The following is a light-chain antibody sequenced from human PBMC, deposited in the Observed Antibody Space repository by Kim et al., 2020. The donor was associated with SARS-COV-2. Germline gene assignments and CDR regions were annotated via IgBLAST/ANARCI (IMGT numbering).Light chain of an antibody. J-gene: IGLJ2*01. CDR3: NSRDSSGNPVV. V-gene: IGLV3-19*01. CDR2: GKN. Sequence: SSELTQDPAVSVALGQKVRITCQGDSLRSYYASWYQQKPGQAPVLVIYGKNNRPSGIPDRFSGSSSGNTASLTITGAQAEDEADYYCNSRDSSGNPVVFGGGTKVTVL. CDR1: SLRSYY.